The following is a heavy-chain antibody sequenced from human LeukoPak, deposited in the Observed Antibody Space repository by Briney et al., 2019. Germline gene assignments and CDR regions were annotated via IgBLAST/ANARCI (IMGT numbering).Heavy chain of an antibody. V-gene: IGHV3-30*02. J-gene: IGHJ6*03. CDR1: GFTFDIYG. D-gene: IGHD6-19*01. CDR2: IRYDGSNK. Sequence: PGGSLRLSCAPSGFTFDIYGMHWVRQAPGKGLEWVAFIRYDGSNKYYADSVKGRFTISRDNSKNTLYLQLNSLRGEDTAVYYCAKDLTQWSKHYNYYMDVWGKGTTVTISS. CDR3: AKDLTQWSKHYNYYMDV.